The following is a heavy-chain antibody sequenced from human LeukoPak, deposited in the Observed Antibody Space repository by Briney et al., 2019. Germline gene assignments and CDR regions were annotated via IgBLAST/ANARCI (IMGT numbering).Heavy chain of an antibody. CDR1: GFTFSSYA. CDR2: VSYDGSNK. CDR3: SRDRQAWYTHFDY. Sequence: PGRSLTLSCAASGFTFSSYAMHWVGQDPPKGLEGVAVVSYDGSNKYYAHSLKGRFTISRDNSKNKLYLHMNSLIAEDTAVYYCSRDRQAWYTHFDYWGQGTLVTVSS. J-gene: IGHJ4*02. D-gene: IGHD1-14*01. V-gene: IGHV3-30-3*01.